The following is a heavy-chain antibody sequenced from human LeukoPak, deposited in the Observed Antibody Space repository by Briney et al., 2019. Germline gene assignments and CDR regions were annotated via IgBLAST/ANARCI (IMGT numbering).Heavy chain of an antibody. V-gene: IGHV4-59*01. D-gene: IGHD6-13*01. CDR1: GGSTSNYY. CDR3: ARTPGSSSWYDYYYYYMDV. J-gene: IGHJ6*03. Sequence: SETLSLTCTVSGGSTSNYYWSWIRQPPGRGLEWIGYISYSGSSNSHPSLKSRVTISVDMSQTQVYLELSSVTAADTAVYYCARTPGSSSWYDYYYYYMDVWGKGTTVTVSS. CDR2: ISYSGSS.